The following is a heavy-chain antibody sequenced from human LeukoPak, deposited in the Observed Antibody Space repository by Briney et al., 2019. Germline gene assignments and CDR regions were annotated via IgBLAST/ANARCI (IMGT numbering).Heavy chain of an antibody. Sequence: VGSLRLSCAASGFTFSSYEMNWVRQAPGKGLEWVSYISSSGSTIYYADSVKGRFTISRDNAKNSLYLQMNSLRAEDTAVYYCAREVIRGGSYYCYYMDVWGKGTTVTVSS. D-gene: IGHD1-26*01. CDR1: GFTFSSYE. V-gene: IGHV3-48*03. CDR2: ISSSGSTI. J-gene: IGHJ6*03. CDR3: AREVIRGGSYYCYYMDV.